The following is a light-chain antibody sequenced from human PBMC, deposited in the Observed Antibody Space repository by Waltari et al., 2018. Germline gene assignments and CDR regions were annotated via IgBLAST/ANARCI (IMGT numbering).Light chain of an antibody. CDR1: QTIGSY. CDR3: QQSYSIPYT. V-gene: IGKV1-39*01. CDR2: AAS. Sequence: DIQMTQSPYSLSASVGDRVTITCRASQTIGSYLHWYQQKPGKAPKPLIYAASSLQSGVPSRFGGSGSGTDFTLTISSLRPEDVATYYCQQSYSIPYTFGQGTKLQIK. J-gene: IGKJ2*01.